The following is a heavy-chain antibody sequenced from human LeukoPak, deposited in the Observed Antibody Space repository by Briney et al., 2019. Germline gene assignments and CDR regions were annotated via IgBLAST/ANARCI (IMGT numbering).Heavy chain of an antibody. D-gene: IGHD6-13*01. CDR2: IYYSGST. J-gene: IGHJ3*02. V-gene: IGHV4-59*01. Sequence: MPSETLSLTCTVSGGSISSYYWSWIRQPPGKGLEWIGYIYYSGSTNYNPSLKSRVTISVDTSKNQFSLKLSSVTAADTAVYYCARVFAAGTGYDAFDNWGQGTMVTVSS. CDR1: GGSISSYY. CDR3: ARVFAAGTGYDAFDN.